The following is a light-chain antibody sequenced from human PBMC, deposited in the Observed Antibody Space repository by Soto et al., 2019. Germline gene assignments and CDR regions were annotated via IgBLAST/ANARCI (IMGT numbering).Light chain of an antibody. J-gene: IGKJ4*01. CDR2: GAS. Sequence: DVVMTQSPLPLPVTLGQPASISFRSSRSLVYSDGNTSLNWFQQRPGQSPRLLIYGASTRATDIPATFSGSGSGTEFTLTISSLQSEDFAVYYCQQYNNWPPVTFGGGTKVDIK. CDR3: QQYNNWPPVT. CDR1: RSLVYSDGNTS. V-gene: IGKV2-30*01.